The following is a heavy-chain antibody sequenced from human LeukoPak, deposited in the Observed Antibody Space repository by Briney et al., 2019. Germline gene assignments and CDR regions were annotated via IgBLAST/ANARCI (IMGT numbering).Heavy chain of an antibody. CDR1: GFTFDDYA. V-gene: IGHV3-9*01. D-gene: IGHD6-13*01. J-gene: IGHJ6*03. CDR2: ISWNSGSI. Sequence: PGGSLRLSCAASGFTFDDYAMHWVRQAPGKGLEWVSGISWNSGSIGYADSVKGRFTISRDNAKNSLYLQMNSLRAEDTALYYCAKAGAAAATSMYYYYYMDVWGKGTTVTISS. CDR3: AKAGAAAATSMYYYYYMDV.